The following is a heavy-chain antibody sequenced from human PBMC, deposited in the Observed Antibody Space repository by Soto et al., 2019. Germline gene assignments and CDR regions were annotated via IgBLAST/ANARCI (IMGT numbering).Heavy chain of an antibody. D-gene: IGHD3-10*01. J-gene: IGHJ4*02. Sequence: QVQLQQWGAGLLKPSETLSLTCAVYGGSFSGYYWSWIRQPPGKGLEWIGEINHSGSTNYNPSLKSRVTISVDTSNNQFTLKLSSVTAADTAVYYCARGSITMVRGVIIMGNFDYWGQGTLVTVSS. CDR3: ARGSITMVRGVIIMGNFDY. V-gene: IGHV4-34*01. CDR2: INHSGST. CDR1: GGSFSGYY.